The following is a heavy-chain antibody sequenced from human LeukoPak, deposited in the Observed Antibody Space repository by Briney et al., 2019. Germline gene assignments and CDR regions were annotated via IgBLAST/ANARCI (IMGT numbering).Heavy chain of an antibody. V-gene: IGHV1-69*05. CDR3: ARETRSVTIFGVVIIEYYFDY. CDR1: GGTFSSYA. J-gene: IGHJ4*02. Sequence: SVKVSSKASGGTFSSYAISWVRQAPGQGLEWMGRIIPIFGTANYAQKFQGRVTITTDESTSTAYMELSSLRSENTAVYYCARETRSVTIFGVVIIEYYFDYWGQGTLVTVSS. CDR2: IIPIFGTA. D-gene: IGHD3-3*01.